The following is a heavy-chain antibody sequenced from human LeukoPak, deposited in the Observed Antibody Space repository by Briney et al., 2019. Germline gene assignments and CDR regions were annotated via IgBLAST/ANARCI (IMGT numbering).Heavy chain of an antibody. CDR3: ARDLTFGESYGMDV. D-gene: IGHD3-10*01. CDR1: GFTFSSYS. Sequence: GGCLRLSCAASGFTFSSYSMNWVRQAPGKGLEWVSSISSSSYIYYTDSVKGRFTISRDNAKNSLYLQMNSLRAEDTAVYYCARDLTFGESYGMDVWGQGTTVTVSS. CDR2: ISSSSYI. J-gene: IGHJ6*02. V-gene: IGHV3-21*01.